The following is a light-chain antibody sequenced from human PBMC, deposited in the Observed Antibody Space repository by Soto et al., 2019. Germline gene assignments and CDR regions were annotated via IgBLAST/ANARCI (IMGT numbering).Light chain of an antibody. CDR2: WAS. CDR1: QSVLYSSNNKNY. V-gene: IGKV4-1*01. Sequence: DIVMTQSPDSLAVSLGERATINCKSSQSVLYSSNNKNYLAWYQQKPGQPPKLLIYWASTRESGVPDRFSGSGSGTYFTLTISSLQAEDVAVYYCQQYYSTPNTFGQGTKVDIK. J-gene: IGKJ2*01. CDR3: QQYYSTPNT.